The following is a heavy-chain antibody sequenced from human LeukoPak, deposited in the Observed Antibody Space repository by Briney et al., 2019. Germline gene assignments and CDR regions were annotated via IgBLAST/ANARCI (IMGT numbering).Heavy chain of an antibody. CDR3: VRASRGLSSYFDL. V-gene: IGHV3-48*03. J-gene: IGHJ2*01. D-gene: IGHD3-16*01. CDR1: GFTFSSYE. CDR2: ISSSGSTI. Sequence: GGSLRLSCAASGFTFSSYEMNWVRQAPGKGLEWVSYISSSGSTIYYADSVKGRFTISRDNAKNSLYLQMNSLRAEDTAVYYCVRASRGLSSYFDLWGRGTLVTVSS.